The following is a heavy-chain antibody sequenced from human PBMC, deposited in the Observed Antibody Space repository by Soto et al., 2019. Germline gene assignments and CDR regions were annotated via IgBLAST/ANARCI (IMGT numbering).Heavy chain of an antibody. Sequence: GGSLRLSCAASGFTFDDYAMHWVRQAPGKGLEWVSLISWDGGSTYYADSVKGRFTISRDNSKNSLYLQMNSLRAEDTALYYCAKDQADYDILPLRGMDVWGQGTTVTV. D-gene: IGHD3-9*01. CDR3: AKDQADYDILPLRGMDV. CDR1: GFTFDDYA. J-gene: IGHJ6*02. V-gene: IGHV3-43D*04. CDR2: ISWDGGST.